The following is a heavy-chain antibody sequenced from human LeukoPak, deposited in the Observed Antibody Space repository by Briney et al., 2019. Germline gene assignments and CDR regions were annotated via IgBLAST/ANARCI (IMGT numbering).Heavy chain of an antibody. V-gene: IGHV5-51*01. CDR1: GYSFSNYY. Sequence: GESLKISCKGSGYSFSNYYIDWVRQMPGKGPEWMGVMYPGGSDIRYSPSFQGQVTISADKSIDTAYLQWSSLKASDSAMYYCASHTGSYYPFDSWGQGTLVTVSS. J-gene: IGHJ4*02. D-gene: IGHD1-26*01. CDR2: MYPGGSDI. CDR3: ASHTGSYYPFDS.